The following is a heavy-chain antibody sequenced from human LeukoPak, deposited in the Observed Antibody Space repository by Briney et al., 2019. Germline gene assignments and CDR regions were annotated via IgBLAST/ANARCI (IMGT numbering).Heavy chain of an antibody. Sequence: GASVKVSCKASGYSFTSFGLSWLRQAPGQGLEWMGLIKPDSGDTNYAQNFRGRVTMTRDTSITTAYMELNRLTSDDTAVYYCVRDRPHNWFDPWGQGTLVTVSS. CDR1: GYSFTSFG. CDR3: VRDRPHNWFDP. J-gene: IGHJ5*02. CDR2: IKPDSGDT. V-gene: IGHV1-2*02.